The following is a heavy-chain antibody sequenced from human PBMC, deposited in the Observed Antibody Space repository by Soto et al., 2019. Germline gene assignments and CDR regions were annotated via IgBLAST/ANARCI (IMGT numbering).Heavy chain of an antibody. CDR1: GGSISSGDYY. D-gene: IGHD2-15*01. CDR2: IYYSGST. Sequence: SETLSLTCTVSGGSISSGDYYWSWIRQPPGKGLEWIGYIYYSGSTYYNPSLKSRVTISVDTSKNQFSLKLSSVTAADTAVYYCARGLGYCSGGSCYSRAWFDPWGQGTLVTVSS. J-gene: IGHJ5*02. V-gene: IGHV4-30-4*01. CDR3: ARGLGYCSGGSCYSRAWFDP.